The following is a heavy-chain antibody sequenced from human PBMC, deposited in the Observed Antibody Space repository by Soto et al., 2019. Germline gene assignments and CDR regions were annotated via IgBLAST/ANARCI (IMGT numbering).Heavy chain of an antibody. CDR3: ATMGWSHYYGSGSLAGFAY. J-gene: IGHJ4*02. CDR1: GFTFSSYG. D-gene: IGHD3-10*01. Sequence: QVQLVESGGGVVQPGRSLRLSCAASGFTFSSYGMHWVRQAPGKGLEWVAVISYDGRNKYYADSVKGRFTISRDNSQNPPYVQMNSLRAEDTAVYYCATMGWSHYYGSGSLAGFAYWGQGTLVTVSS. V-gene: IGHV3-30*03. CDR2: ISYDGRNK.